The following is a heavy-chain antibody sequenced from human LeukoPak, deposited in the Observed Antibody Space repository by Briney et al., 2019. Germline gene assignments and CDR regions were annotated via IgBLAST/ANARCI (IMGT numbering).Heavy chain of an antibody. Sequence: KASETLSLTCTASGGSISSYYWSWIRQPPGKGLEWIGYIYYSGSTNYNPSLKSRVTISVDTSKNQFSLKLSSVTAADTAVYYCARVYSPLLVYFDYWGQGTLVTVSS. V-gene: IGHV4-59*01. J-gene: IGHJ4*02. CDR3: ARVYSPLLVYFDY. D-gene: IGHD2-8*02. CDR1: GGSISSYY. CDR2: IYYSGST.